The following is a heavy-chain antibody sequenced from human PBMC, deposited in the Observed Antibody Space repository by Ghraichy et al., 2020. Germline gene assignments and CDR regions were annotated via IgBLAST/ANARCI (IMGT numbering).Heavy chain of an antibody. J-gene: IGHJ6*02. CDR1: GFTFSNYN. V-gene: IGHV3-21*01. CDR2: ISSSSSYI. D-gene: IGHD1-26*01. CDR3: ARDYSGSYSYYYGLDV. Sequence: GGSLRLSCAASGFTFSNYNMNWVRQAPGKGLEWVSSISSSSSYIYYADSVKGRFTISRDNAKNSLYLQMDSLRAEDTAVYSCARDYSGSYSYYYGLDVWGQGTTVTVSS.